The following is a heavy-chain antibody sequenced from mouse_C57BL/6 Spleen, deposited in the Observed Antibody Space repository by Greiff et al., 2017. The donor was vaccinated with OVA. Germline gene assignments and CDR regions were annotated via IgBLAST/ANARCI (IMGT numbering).Heavy chain of an antibody. V-gene: IGHV1-69*01. CDR2: IDTSASYN. Sequence: QVQLQQPGAELVMPGASVKLSCKASGYTFTSYWMHWVKQRPGQGLEWIGEIDTSASYNNYNQKFKGKSTLTVDKSSSTAYMQLSSLTSEDSAVYYCARGDYSNDYYAMDYWGQGTSVTVSS. D-gene: IGHD2-5*01. J-gene: IGHJ4*01. CDR3: ARGDYSNDYYAMDY. CDR1: GYTFTSYW.